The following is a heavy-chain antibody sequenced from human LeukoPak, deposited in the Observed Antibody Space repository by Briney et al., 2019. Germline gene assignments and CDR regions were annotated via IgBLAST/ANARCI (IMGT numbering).Heavy chain of an antibody. V-gene: IGHV3-74*01. J-gene: IGHJ5*01. Sequence: PGGSLRLSCAVSGFTFSSYWMNWVRQVPGKGLVWVSHINTFGTTATYADSVKGRFTISRDNANNTLYLQMNSLGAEDTAVYYCARVAVSGPTGWFDSWGQGTLVIVSS. CDR1: GFTFSSYW. CDR3: ARVAVSGPTGWFDS. CDR2: INTFGTTA. D-gene: IGHD2-8*02.